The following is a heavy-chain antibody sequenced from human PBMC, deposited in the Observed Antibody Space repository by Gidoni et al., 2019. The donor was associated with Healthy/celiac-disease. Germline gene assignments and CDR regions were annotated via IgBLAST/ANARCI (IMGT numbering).Heavy chain of an antibody. CDR3: ARATYYDVGSGYYYYYYMDV. CDR1: GGSFSGYY. CDR2: INNSGST. J-gene: IGHJ6*03. D-gene: IGHD3-3*01. Sequence: QVQLQQWGAGLLKPSETLSLTCAVYGGSFSGYYWSWIRQHPVKGLEGIGEINNSGSTNYNPALKVRCTISVDTSKNQFSLKLSSVTAADTAVYYCARATYYDVGSGYYYYYYMDVWGKGTTVTVSS. V-gene: IGHV4-34*01.